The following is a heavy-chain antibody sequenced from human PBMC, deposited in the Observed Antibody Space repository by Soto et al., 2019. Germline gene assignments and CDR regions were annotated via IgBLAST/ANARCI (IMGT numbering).Heavy chain of an antibody. D-gene: IGHD3-9*01. Sequence: QVHLQQSGPGLVKPSETLSLTCAVSGGSIISADSYWFWIRKHPGKGLEWIGYIAYSGDTYYNPSLRSRVTISADTSANKFSLTRTSATAADTAVYFCARDFESSALAPWGQGTPGTVSS. CDR1: GGSIISADSY. CDR2: IAYSGDT. CDR3: ARDFESSALAP. V-gene: IGHV4-31*11. J-gene: IGHJ5*02.